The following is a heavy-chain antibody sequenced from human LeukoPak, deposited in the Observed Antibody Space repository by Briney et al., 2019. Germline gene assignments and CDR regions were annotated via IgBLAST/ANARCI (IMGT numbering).Heavy chain of an antibody. CDR3: AKGGIAVAGTFPILLFDY. J-gene: IGHJ4*02. CDR2: ISGSGGST. D-gene: IGHD6-19*01. CDR1: GFTFSSYA. V-gene: IGHV3-23*01. Sequence: PGGSLRLSCAASGFTFSSYAMSWVRQAPGKGLEWVSAISGSGGSTYYADSVKGRFTISRDNSKNTLYLQMNSLGAEDTAVYYCAKGGIAVAGTFPILLFDYWGQGTLVTVSP.